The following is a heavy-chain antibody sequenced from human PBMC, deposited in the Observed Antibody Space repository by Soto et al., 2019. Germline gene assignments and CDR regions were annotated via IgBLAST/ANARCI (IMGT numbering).Heavy chain of an antibody. J-gene: IGHJ6*02. V-gene: IGHV4-61*08. D-gene: IGHD6-13*01. CDR2: IYYSGST. CDR3: ARTLLDSSSSWYVPNYGMDV. Sequence: SETLSLTCAVAGGSISRGGYSWSWIRQPPGKGLEWIGYIYYSGSTNYNPSLKSRVTISVDTSKNQFSLKLSSVTAADTAVYYCARTLLDSSSSWYVPNYGMDVWGQGTTVTVSS. CDR1: GGSISRGGYS.